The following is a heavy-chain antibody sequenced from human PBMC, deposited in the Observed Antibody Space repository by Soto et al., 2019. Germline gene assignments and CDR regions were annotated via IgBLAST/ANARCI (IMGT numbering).Heavy chain of an antibody. V-gene: IGHV3-74*01. Sequence: GGPLRLSCAASGFTFSSYWMHWVRQAPGKGLVWVSRINSDGSSTSYADSVKGRFTISRDNAKNTLYLQMNSLRAEDTAVYYCARGDYYGSGSPYYYYYYGMDFWGQGTTVTVSS. CDR2: INSDGSST. CDR3: ARGDYYGSGSPYYYYYYGMDF. D-gene: IGHD3-10*01. CDR1: GFTFSSYW. J-gene: IGHJ6*02.